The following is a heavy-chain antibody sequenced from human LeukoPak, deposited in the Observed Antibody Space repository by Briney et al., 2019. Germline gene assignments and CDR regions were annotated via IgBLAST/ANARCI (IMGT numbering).Heavy chain of an antibody. J-gene: IGHJ3*02. CDR2: IYYSGST. V-gene: IGHV4-59*01. D-gene: IGHD3-9*01. CDR1: GGSISSYY. Sequence: SETLSLTCTVSGGSISSYYWSWIRQPPGKGLEWIGYIYYSGSTNYNPSLKSRVTISVDTSKNQFSLKLSSVTAADTALYYWAKQAYDILTGYNVAFDIWGQGTMVTVSS. CDR3: AKQAYDILTGYNVAFDI.